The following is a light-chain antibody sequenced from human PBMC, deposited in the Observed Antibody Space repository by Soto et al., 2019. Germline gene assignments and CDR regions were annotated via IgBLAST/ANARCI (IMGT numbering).Light chain of an antibody. V-gene: IGKV3-15*01. CDR1: QSVTTN. CDR2: GAS. CDR3: QQYNNWPPWT. J-gene: IGKJ1*01. Sequence: EVVMTQSPATPSVSPGERATPSRRASQSVTTNMAWYQQKPGQAPRLLIYGASTRATGIPARFSGSGSGTDFTLTISSLQSEDFAVYYCQQYNNWPPWTFGQGTKVDIK.